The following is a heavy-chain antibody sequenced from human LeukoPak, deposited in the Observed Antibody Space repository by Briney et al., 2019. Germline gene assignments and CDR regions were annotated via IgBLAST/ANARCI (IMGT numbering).Heavy chain of an antibody. Sequence: ASVKVSCKASGYTFTSYGISWVRQAPGQGLEWMGWISAYNGNTNYAQKLQGRVTMTTDTSTSTAYMELRSLRSDDTAVYYCARGGIIWVQQIRAFDIWGQGTMVTVSS. V-gene: IGHV1-18*01. J-gene: IGHJ3*02. CDR3: ARGGIIWVQQIRAFDI. D-gene: IGHD6-13*01. CDR2: ISAYNGNT. CDR1: GYTFTSYG.